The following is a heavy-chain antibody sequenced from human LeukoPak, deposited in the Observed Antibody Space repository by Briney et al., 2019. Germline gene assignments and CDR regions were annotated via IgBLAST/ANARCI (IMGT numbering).Heavy chain of an antibody. CDR1: GFRFSDYY. V-gene: IGHV3-11*04. Sequence: GGSLRLSCAASGFRFSDYYMIWIRQAPGKGLEWVSYISSSSSTISYADSVKGRFTISRDNAKNSLYLQMNSLRAEDTAVYYCARVRAGYWFDYWGQGTLVTVSS. J-gene: IGHJ4*02. CDR2: ISSSSSTI. CDR3: ARVRAGYWFDY. D-gene: IGHD6-13*01.